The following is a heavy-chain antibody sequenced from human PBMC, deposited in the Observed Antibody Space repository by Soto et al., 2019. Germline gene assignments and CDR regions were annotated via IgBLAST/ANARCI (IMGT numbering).Heavy chain of an antibody. CDR2: MNPNSGNT. D-gene: IGHD6-19*01. CDR3: ARERTVAGNDY. V-gene: IGHV1-8*01. J-gene: IGHJ4*02. CDR1: GYTFTSYD. Sequence: QVQLVQSGAEVKKPGASVKVSCKASGYTFTSYDINWVRQATGQGLEWMGWMNPNSGNTGCAQKVKGRVTMNRNTSISTAYMELSSLRSEDTAVYYCARERTVAGNDYWGQGTLVTVSS.